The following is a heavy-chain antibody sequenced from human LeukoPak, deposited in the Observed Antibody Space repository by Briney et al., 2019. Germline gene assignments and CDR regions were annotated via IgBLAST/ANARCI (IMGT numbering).Heavy chain of an antibody. CDR2: IRSKIDGETT. V-gene: IGHV3-15*01. J-gene: IGHJ4*02. D-gene: IGHD2-21*01. CDR3: FTFCGGPNCGFWRNY. CDR1: GFTVNNAW. Sequence: PGGSLRLSCAASGFTVNNAWMSWVRQAPGKGLEWVGHIRSKIDGETTDYIAPVEGRFIISRDDSENTVYLQMNSLKTEDTAVYYCFTFCGGPNCGFWRNYWGQGTLVTVSS.